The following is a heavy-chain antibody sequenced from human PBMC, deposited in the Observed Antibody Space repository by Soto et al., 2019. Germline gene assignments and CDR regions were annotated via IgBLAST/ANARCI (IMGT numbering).Heavy chain of an antibody. Sequence: EYAVSVTSRMTINADTSKNRFSMQLKSVTPEDTAVYYCVRGYCPGGSCELGPAFDYWGRGTLVTVSS. CDR3: VRGYCPGGSCELGPAFDY. J-gene: IGHJ4*02. V-gene: IGHV6-1*01. D-gene: IGHD2-15*01.